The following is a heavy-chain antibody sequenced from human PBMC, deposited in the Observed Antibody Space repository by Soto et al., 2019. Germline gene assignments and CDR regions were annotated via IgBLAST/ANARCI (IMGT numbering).Heavy chain of an antibody. D-gene: IGHD3-22*01. CDR1: GFSLSTSGVG. CDR2: IYWDDDK. Sequence: QITLKESGPTLVKPTQTLTLTCTFSGFSLSTSGVGVGWIRQPPGKALEWLALIYWDDDKRYSPSLKSRPTITKDTSKNQVVLTMTNMDPVDTATYYCAHRSAYYYSWGYWGQGTLVTVSS. CDR3: AHRSAYYYSWGY. J-gene: IGHJ4*02. V-gene: IGHV2-5*02.